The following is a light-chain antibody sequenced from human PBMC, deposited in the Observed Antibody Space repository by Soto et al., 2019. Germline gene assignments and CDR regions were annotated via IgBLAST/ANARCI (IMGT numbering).Light chain of an antibody. J-gene: IGKJ1*01. V-gene: IGKV4-1*01. CDR1: QSVLYSSNNKNY. CDR3: QQYFSFPWT. Sequence: DIVMTQSPDSLAVSLGERATINCKSSQSVLYSSNNKNYLAWYQQRPGRPPNLLIYWASTRESGVPDRFSGSGSGTDFTLTISSLQAEDVAIYYCQQYFSFPWTFGQGTKVEIK. CDR2: WAS.